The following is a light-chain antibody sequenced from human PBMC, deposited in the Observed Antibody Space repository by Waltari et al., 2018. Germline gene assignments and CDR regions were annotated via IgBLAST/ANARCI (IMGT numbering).Light chain of an antibody. Sequence: QSALTQPASVSGSPGQSITISCTGTSSDVGSYNLVSWYKQHPGKAPKLMIYEGSKRPSGFSNRFAGSKSGNRASLTISGLQAEDEAAYYFCSYAGSDVVFGGGTKLTVL. CDR3: CSYAGSDVV. CDR1: SSDVGSYNL. CDR2: EGS. J-gene: IGLJ2*01. V-gene: IGLV2-23*01.